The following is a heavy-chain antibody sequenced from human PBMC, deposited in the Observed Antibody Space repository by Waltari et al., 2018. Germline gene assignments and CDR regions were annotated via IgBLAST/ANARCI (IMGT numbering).Heavy chain of an antibody. D-gene: IGHD6-19*01. V-gene: IGHV3-23*01. CDR1: GSIVSKSA. Sequence: EVQLLESGGGLIQPGGSLRLSCSAYGSIVSKSAMGWLRQAPGKGLECVSSISGSAGTTAYADSVKGRFTISRDKAKNTLYLEMNGLRADDSAMYYCAKDRSGWPSDGFDLWGQGTMVTV. CDR2: ISGSAGTT. J-gene: IGHJ3*01. CDR3: AKDRSGWPSDGFDL.